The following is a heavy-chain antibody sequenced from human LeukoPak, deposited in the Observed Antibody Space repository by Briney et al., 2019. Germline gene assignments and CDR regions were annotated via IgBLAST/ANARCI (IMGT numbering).Heavy chain of an antibody. D-gene: IGHD1-7*01. J-gene: IGHJ5*02. Sequence: PSETLSLTCTVSGGSISSSSYYWGWIRQPPGKGLEWIGSIYYSGSTYYNPSLKSRVTISVDTSKNQFSLKLSSVTAADTAVYYCARESHINEIRGNLNWFDPWGQGTLVTVSS. CDR2: IYYSGST. V-gene: IGHV4-39*07. CDR3: ARESHINEIRGNLNWFDP. CDR1: GGSISSSSYY.